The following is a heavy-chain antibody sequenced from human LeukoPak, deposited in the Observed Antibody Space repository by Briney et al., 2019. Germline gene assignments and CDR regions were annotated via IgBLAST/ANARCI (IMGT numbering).Heavy chain of an antibody. V-gene: IGHV4-4*02. CDR3: TRDLWVATVTTTLDHAVDI. CDR1: GGSISSSNW. Sequence: SGTLPLTRAVSGGSISSSNWYCCGRQPPGEGVEWCGGINHSRSTNYNQSFKSRVTISVDNSKNNVSPKDSSVTAANTAVYYCTRDLWVATVTTTLDHAVDIWGQGKMGTVSS. J-gene: IGHJ3*02. CDR2: INHSRST. D-gene: IGHD4-17*01.